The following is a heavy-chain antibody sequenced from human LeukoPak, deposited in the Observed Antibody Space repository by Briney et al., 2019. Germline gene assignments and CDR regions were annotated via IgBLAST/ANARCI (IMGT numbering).Heavy chain of an antibody. CDR2: ISGSGGST. CDR3: AKDKTVVVVAASPFDY. D-gene: IGHD2-15*01. V-gene: IGHV3-23*01. Sequence: PGGSLRLSCAASGFTFSSYAMSWVRQAPGKGLEWVSAISGSGGSTYYADSVKGRFTISRDNSKNTLYLQMNSLRAEDTAVHYCAKDKTVVVVAASPFDYWGQGTLVTVSS. CDR1: GFTFSSYA. J-gene: IGHJ4*02.